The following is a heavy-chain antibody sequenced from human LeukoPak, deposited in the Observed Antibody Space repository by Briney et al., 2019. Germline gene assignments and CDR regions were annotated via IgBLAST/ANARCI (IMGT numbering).Heavy chain of an antibody. V-gene: IGHV1-69*05. CDR2: IIAIFGTA. CDR1: GGTFSSYA. Sequence: GASVNLSCKASGGTFSSYAISLVRQAPGQGLEWMGGIIAIFGTANYAQKFQGRVTITTDESTSTAYMKLSSLRSEDTAVYYCAWEGSGRYYLWSGNWFDPWGQGTLVTVSS. J-gene: IGHJ5*02. CDR3: AWEGSGRYYLWSGNWFDP. D-gene: IGHD3-3*01.